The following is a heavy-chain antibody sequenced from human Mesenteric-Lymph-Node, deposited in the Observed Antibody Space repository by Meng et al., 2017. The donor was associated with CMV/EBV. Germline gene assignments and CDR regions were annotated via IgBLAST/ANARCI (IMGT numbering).Heavy chain of an antibody. CDR1: GFRFEDYG. CDR3: AKEDSGD. D-gene: IGHD2-15*01. CDR2: ISWGGRST. Sequence: SLKISYAASGFRFEDYGMHWVRQAPGKGLEWVSGISWGGRSTAYADSVKGRFIISRDNAKNSLFLQMHSLRPEDTALYYCAKEDSGDWGQGTLVTVSS. V-gene: IGHV3-9*01. J-gene: IGHJ4*02.